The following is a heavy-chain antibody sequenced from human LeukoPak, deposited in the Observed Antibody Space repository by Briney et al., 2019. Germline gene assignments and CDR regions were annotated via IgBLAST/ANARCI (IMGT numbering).Heavy chain of an antibody. J-gene: IGHJ6*03. CDR2: INHSGST. V-gene: IGHV4-34*01. D-gene: IGHD1-26*01. CDR3: ARKSGGYYYYYYMDV. CDR1: GGSFSGYY. Sequence: PSETLSPTCAVYGGSFSGYYWSWIRQPPGKGLEWIEEINHSGSTNYNPSLKSRVTISVDTSKNQFSLKLSSVTAADTAVYYCARKSGGYYYYYYMDVWGKGTTVTVSS.